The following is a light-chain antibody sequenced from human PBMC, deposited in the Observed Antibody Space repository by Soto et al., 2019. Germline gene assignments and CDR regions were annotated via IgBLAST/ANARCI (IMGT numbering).Light chain of an antibody. CDR1: QSITNN. Sequence: VITQSPSTLSVSPGERATLYCRASQSITNNLAWYQQKPGQAPRLIIYDASNRATGIPARFSGSGSGTDFTLTISSLEPEDFAVYYCQQRSIWPSITFGQGTRLEIK. V-gene: IGKV3-11*01. CDR3: QQRSIWPSIT. J-gene: IGKJ5*01. CDR2: DAS.